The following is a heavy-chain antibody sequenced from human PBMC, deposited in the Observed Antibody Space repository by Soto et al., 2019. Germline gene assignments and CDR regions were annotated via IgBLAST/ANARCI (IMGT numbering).Heavy chain of an antibody. D-gene: IGHD2-8*01. CDR3: ASLNGSLLSHLDN. CDR1: GDSISSGDHY. J-gene: IGHJ4*02. CDR2: ISYVGYT. Sequence: QLQLQESGPGLVKPSQTLSLSCTVSGDSISSGDHYWSWIRKPPGKGLEWIAHISYVGYTFYNPSVQSRITMSVDTSRIQAYLKLCSVTAADTAVYYCASLNGSLLSHLDNCGPGTPVTVSS. V-gene: IGHV4-30-4*01.